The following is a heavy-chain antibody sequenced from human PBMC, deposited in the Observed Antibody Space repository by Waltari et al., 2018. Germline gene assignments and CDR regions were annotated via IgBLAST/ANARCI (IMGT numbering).Heavy chain of an antibody. CDR3: ARGESSSWYEGAFDI. CDR1: GGSISSGSYY. J-gene: IGHJ3*02. Sequence: QVQLQESGPGLVKPSQTLSLTCTVSGGSISSGSYYWSWIRQPAGKGLEWIGRIYTSGSTNYNPSLKSRVTISVDTSKNQFSLKLSSVTAADTAVYYCARGESSSWYEGAFDIWGQGTMVTVSS. V-gene: IGHV4-61*02. CDR2: IYTSGST. D-gene: IGHD6-13*01.